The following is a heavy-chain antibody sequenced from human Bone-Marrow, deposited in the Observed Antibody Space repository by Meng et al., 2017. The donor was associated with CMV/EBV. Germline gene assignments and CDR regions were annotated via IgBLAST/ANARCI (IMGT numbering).Heavy chain of an antibody. Sequence: GGSLRLSCAASGFTFSSYSMNWVRQAPGKGLEWVSSTSSSSSYIYYADSVKGRFTISRDNAKNSLYLQMNSLRAEDTALYYCAKDLSGYSYGYYYGMDVWGQGTPVTVSS. J-gene: IGHJ6*02. CDR3: AKDLSGYSYGYYYGMDV. V-gene: IGHV3-21*01. CDR2: TSSSSSYI. D-gene: IGHD5-18*01. CDR1: GFTFSSYS.